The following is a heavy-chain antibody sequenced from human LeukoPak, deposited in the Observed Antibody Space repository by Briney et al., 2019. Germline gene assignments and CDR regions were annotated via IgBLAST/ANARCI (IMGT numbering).Heavy chain of an antibody. CDR3: AREGKGAEFDY. CDR1: GFTFSSYW. D-gene: IGHD3-10*01. J-gene: IGHJ4*02. V-gene: IGHV3-74*01. Sequence: GGSLRLSCAASGFTFSSYWMHWVRQAPGKGLVWVSRINSDGSSTNYADSVKGRFTISRDNAKNTLYLQMNSLRAEDTAVYYCAREGKGAEFDYWGQGTQVTVSS. CDR2: INSDGSST.